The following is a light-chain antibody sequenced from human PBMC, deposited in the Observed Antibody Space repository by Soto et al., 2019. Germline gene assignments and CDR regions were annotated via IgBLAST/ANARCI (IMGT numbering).Light chain of an antibody. V-gene: IGKV1-39*01. CDR3: QQSYSNSIT. J-gene: IGKJ5*01. CDR1: QSISNF. CDR2: TAS. Sequence: IQMTQSPSSLAASVGDRVTITCRASQSISNFLNWYQQTXGKAPKLLMSTASTLQTGVPSRFDGSGSGTDFTLTINNLQPEDFATYYCQQSYSNSITFGQGTRLEIK.